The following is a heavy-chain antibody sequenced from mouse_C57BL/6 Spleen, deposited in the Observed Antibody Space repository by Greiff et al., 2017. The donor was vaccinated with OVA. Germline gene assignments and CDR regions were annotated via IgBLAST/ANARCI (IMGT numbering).Heavy chain of an antibody. CDR3: ARQTTIVTKYFDV. J-gene: IGHJ1*03. CDR1: GFTFSSYG. D-gene: IGHD2-5*01. Sequence: VQLQQSGGDLVKPGGSLKLSCAASGFTFSSYGMSWVRQTPDKRLEWVATISSGGSYTYYPDSVKGRFTISRDNAKNTLYLQMSSLKSEDTAMYYCARQTTIVTKYFDVWGTGTTVTVSS. V-gene: IGHV5-6*01. CDR2: ISSGGSYT.